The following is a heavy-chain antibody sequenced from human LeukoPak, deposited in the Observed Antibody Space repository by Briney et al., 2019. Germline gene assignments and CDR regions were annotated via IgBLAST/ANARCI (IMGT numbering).Heavy chain of an antibody. CDR3: ARVRYYGSGNYYKAFDY. CDR1: RFTFSSYE. Sequence: SGGSLRLSCAASRFTFSSYEMNWVRQAPGKGLEWVSYISSGGSTIYYADSVKGRFTISRDNAKNSLYLQMNSLRAEDTAVYHCARVRYYGSGNYYKAFDYWGQGTLVTVSS. CDR2: ISSGGSTI. J-gene: IGHJ4*02. V-gene: IGHV3-48*03. D-gene: IGHD3-10*01.